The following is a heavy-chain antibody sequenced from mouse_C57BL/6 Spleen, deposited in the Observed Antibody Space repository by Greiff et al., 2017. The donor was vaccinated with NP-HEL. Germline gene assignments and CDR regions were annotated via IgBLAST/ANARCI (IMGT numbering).Heavy chain of an antibody. Sequence: EVNVVESGGGLVKPGGSLKLSCAASGFTFSDYGMHWVRQAPEKGLEWVAYISSGSSTIYYADTVKGRFTISRDNAKNTLFLQMTSLRSEDTAMYYCARPTYYGSSWTWFAYWGQGTLVTVSA. CDR2: ISSGSSTI. CDR1: GFTFSDYG. D-gene: IGHD1-1*01. J-gene: IGHJ3*01. V-gene: IGHV5-17*01. CDR3: ARPTYYGSSWTWFAY.